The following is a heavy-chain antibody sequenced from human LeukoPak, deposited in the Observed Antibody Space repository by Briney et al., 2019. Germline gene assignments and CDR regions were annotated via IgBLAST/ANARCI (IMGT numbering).Heavy chain of an antibody. CDR2: IWYDGSNK. J-gene: IGHJ4*02. V-gene: IGHV3-33*08. CDR1: EFDFSSHA. Sequence: GGSLRLSCAASEFDFSSHAMTWVRQVPGKGLEWVALIWYDGSNKYYSDSVKGRFTISRDNSKNTLYLQMNSLRAEDTAVYYCAREGPRGNSQFDYWGQGTLVTVSS. D-gene: IGHD4-23*01. CDR3: AREGPRGNSQFDY.